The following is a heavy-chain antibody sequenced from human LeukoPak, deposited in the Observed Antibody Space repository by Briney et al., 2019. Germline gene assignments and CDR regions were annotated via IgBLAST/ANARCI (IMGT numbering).Heavy chain of an antibody. CDR3: ARDPSYYYDSSGYYRDAFDI. CDR1: GGSIRSSYYY. J-gene: IGHJ3*02. V-gene: IGHV4-39*07. Sequence: PSETLSLTCTVSGGSIRSSYYYWGWIRQPPGKGLEWIGSIYDSGSTYYNPSLKSRVTISVDKSKNQFSLKLSSVTAADTAVYYCARDPSYYYDSSGYYRDAFDIWGQGTMVTVSS. CDR2: IYDSGST. D-gene: IGHD3-22*01.